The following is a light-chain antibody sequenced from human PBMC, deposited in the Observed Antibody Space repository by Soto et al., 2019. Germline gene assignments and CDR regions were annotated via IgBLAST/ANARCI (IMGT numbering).Light chain of an antibody. J-gene: IGKJ5*01. CDR1: QSVSIH. V-gene: IGKV3-15*01. Sequence: ETGMTQSPGTLSVSLGERATLSCRASQSVSIHLAWYQQKPGQAPRLLIYDTSTRATGIPARFSGSGSGTEFTLTISSLQSEDFAVYYCQQYSNWPPIPFGQGTRLEIK. CDR3: QQYSNWPPIP. CDR2: DTS.